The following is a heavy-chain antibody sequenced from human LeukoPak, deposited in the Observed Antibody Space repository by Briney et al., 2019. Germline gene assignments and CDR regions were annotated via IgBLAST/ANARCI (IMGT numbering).Heavy chain of an antibody. CDR1: GFTVSSNY. D-gene: IGHD3-22*01. CDR3: ARDPPYYYDSSGYD. CDR2: IYSGGST. J-gene: IGHJ4*02. V-gene: IGHV3-66*02. Sequence: GGSLRLSCAASGFTVSSNYMSWVRQAPGKGLEWVSVIYSGGSTYYADSVKGRFTISRDNSKNTLYLQMNSLRAEDTAVYYCARDPPYYYDSSGYDWGQGTLVTVSS.